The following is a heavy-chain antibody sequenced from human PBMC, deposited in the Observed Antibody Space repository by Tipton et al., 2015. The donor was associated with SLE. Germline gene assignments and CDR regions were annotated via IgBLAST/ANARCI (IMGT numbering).Heavy chain of an antibody. CDR1: GGTFSSYG. Sequence: QVQLVQSGAEVKKPGSSVKVSCKASGGTFSSYGISWVRQAPGQGLEWMGRIIPIFGTANYAQKFQGRVTITADEYTSTAYMELSSLRSEDTAVYYCARVLSSQDILTGYLPYFYYGMDVWGQGTTVTVSS. CDR3: ARVLSSQDILTGYLPYFYYGMDV. V-gene: IGHV1-69*18. D-gene: IGHD3-9*01. J-gene: IGHJ6*02. CDR2: IIPIFGTA.